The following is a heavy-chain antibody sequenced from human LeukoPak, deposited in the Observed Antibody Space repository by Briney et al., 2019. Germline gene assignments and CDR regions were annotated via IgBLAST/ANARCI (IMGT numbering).Heavy chain of an antibody. CDR1: GGTFTSYA. V-gene: IGHV1-69*05. J-gene: IGHJ4*02. D-gene: IGHD3-10*01. CDR3: AREPYGSGSQPVDY. CDR2: IIPIFGRA. Sequence: GSSVKVCCKASGGTFTSYAISWVRQAPGQGLEWMGGIIPIFGRANYAQEFQGRAQITTDESTSTAYMDLSSLRSQDTAVYYCAREPYGSGSQPVDYWGQGTLVTVSS.